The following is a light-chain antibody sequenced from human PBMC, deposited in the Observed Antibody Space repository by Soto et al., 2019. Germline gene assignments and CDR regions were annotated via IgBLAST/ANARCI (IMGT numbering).Light chain of an antibody. CDR1: SSDVGGYNY. CDR3: SSYTSSSTVV. J-gene: IGLJ2*01. V-gene: IGLV2-14*01. CDR2: DVS. Sequence: QSALTQPASGSGSPGQSSTISCTGTSSDVGGYNYVSWYQQHPGKAPKLMIYDVSNRPSGVSNRFSGSKSGNTASLTISGLQAEDEADYYCSSYTSSSTVVFGGGTQLTVL.